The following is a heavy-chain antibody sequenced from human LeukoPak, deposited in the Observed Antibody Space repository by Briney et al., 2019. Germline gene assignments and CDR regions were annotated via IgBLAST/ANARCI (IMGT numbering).Heavy chain of an antibody. CDR2: ISGSGGST. CDR3: AKEGGYYGSGKGEGKDY. Sequence: GGSLRLSCAASGFTFSSYAMSWVRQAPGKGLEWVSAISGSGGSTYYADSVKGRFTISRDNSKNTLYLQMNSLRAEDTAVYYCAKEGGYYGSGKGEGKDYWGQGTLVTVSS. V-gene: IGHV3-23*01. D-gene: IGHD3-10*01. CDR1: GFTFSSYA. J-gene: IGHJ4*02.